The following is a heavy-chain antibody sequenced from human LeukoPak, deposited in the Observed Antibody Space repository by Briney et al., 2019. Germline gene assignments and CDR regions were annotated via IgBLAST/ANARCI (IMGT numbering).Heavy chain of an antibody. D-gene: IGHD3-10*01. CDR3: AGYYGSGSYYRGAFDI. CDR2: INPSGGST. J-gene: IGHJ3*02. Sequence: GGSLRLSCAASGFTFTSYYMHWVRQAPGQGLEWMGIINPSGGSTSYAQKFQGRVTMTRDVSTSTVYMELSSLRSEDTAVYYCAGYYGSGSYYRGAFDIWGQGTMVTVSS. V-gene: IGHV1-46*01. CDR1: GFTFTSYY.